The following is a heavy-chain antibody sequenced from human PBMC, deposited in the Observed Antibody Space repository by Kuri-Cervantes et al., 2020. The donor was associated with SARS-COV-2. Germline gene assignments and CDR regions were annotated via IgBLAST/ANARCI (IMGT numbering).Heavy chain of an antibody. J-gene: IGHJ4*02. V-gene: IGHV1-69*05. Sequence: SVKVSCKASGGTFSSYAISWVRQAPGQGLEWMGGIIPIFGTANYAQKFQGRVTITTDESTSTAYMELSRLRSDDTAVYYCARDFWPSGGYFDYWGQETLVTVSS. CDR1: GGTFSSYA. D-gene: IGHD3-10*01. CDR3: ARDFWPSGGYFDY. CDR2: IIPIFGTA.